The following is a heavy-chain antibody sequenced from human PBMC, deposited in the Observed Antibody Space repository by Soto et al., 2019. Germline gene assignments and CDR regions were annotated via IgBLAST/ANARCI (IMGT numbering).Heavy chain of an antibody. Sequence: SSETLSLTGIVSGGSMSSYYWSWIRQPPGKGLEWIGYIYYSGTTHYNPSITSRVTISVDTSKKQFSLTLSSVTAADTAVYYCARLRSYAASYDIWGQGTKVTVSS. J-gene: IGHJ3*02. CDR1: GGSMSSYY. V-gene: IGHV4-59*13. CDR2: IYYSGTT. CDR3: ARLRSYAASYDI. D-gene: IGHD1-26*01.